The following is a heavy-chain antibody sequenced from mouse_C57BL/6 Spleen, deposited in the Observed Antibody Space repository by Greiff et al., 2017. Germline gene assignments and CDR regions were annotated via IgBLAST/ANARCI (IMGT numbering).Heavy chain of an antibody. CDR1: GYSITSGYY. J-gene: IGHJ2*01. CDR3: ARDPGPFDY. V-gene: IGHV3-6*01. Sequence: DVKLVESGPGLVKPSQSLSLTCSVTGYSITSGYYWNWIRQFPGNKLEWMGYISYDGSNNYNPSLKNRISITRDTSKNQFFLKLNSVTTEDTATYYCARDPGPFDYWGQGTTLTVSS. CDR2: ISYDGSN.